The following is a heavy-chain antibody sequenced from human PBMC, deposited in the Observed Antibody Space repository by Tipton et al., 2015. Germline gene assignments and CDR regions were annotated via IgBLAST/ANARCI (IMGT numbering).Heavy chain of an antibody. Sequence: TLSLTCTVSGDSVSSINWWTWVRQPPGKGLEWIGEINHGRGTNYNPSLKSRVTMSVDKSKNQFSLQLNSVTAADTAVYYCAGHLAYRDTWSAQGFWGQGTLVTVSS. CDR2: INHGRGT. D-gene: IGHD3-3*01. CDR3: AGHLAYRDTWSAQGF. V-gene: IGHV4-4*02. CDR1: GDSVSSINW. J-gene: IGHJ4*02.